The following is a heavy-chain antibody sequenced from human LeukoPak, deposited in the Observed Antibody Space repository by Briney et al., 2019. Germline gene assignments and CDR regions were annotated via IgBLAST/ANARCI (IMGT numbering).Heavy chain of an antibody. J-gene: IGHJ3*02. Sequence: TTSGTLSLTCAVYGVSFSGYYWSWIRQPPGKGLEWIGEINHSGSTNYNPSLKSRVTISVDTSKNQFSLKLSSVTAADTAVYYCARETAGSYYAFDIWGQGTMVTVSS. CDR3: ARETAGSYYAFDI. D-gene: IGHD3-10*01. V-gene: IGHV4-34*01. CDR2: INHSGST. CDR1: GVSFSGYY.